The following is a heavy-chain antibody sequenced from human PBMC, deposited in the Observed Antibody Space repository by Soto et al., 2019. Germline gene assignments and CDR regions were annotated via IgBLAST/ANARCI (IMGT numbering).Heavy chain of an antibody. V-gene: IGHV3-30-3*01. D-gene: IGHD3-22*01. CDR3: ARDPRRVTMIVVATNWFDP. CDR2: ISYDGSNK. CDR1: GFTFSSYA. J-gene: IGHJ5*02. Sequence: GGSLRLSCAASGFTFSSYAMHWVRQAPGKGLEWVAVISYDGSNKYYADSVKGRFTISRDNSKNTVYLQMNSLRAEDTAVYYCARDPRRVTMIVVATNWFDPWGQGTLVTVSS.